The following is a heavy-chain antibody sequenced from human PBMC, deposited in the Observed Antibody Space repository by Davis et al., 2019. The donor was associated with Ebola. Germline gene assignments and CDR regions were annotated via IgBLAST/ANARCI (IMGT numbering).Heavy chain of an antibody. CDR3: AGGVVTPEVYDY. V-gene: IGHV4-59*01. CDR1: GGSISSYY. D-gene: IGHD4-23*01. Sequence: SETLSLTCTVSGGSISSYYWSWIRQPPGKGLEWIGYIYYSGSTNYNPSLKSRVTISVDTSKNQFSLKLSSVTAADTAVYYCAGGVVTPEVYDYWGQGTLVTVSS. CDR2: IYYSGST. J-gene: IGHJ4*02.